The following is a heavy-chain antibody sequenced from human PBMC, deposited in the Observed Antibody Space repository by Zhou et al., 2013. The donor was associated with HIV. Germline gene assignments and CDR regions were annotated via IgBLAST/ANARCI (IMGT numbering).Heavy chain of an antibody. CDR1: GGTFSSYA. CDR3: AREDRTQYSGYDEAFDI. V-gene: IGHV1-69*05. D-gene: IGHD5-12*01. CDR2: IIPIFGTA. Sequence: QVQLVQSGAEVKKPGSSVKVSCKASGGTFSSYAISWVRQAPGQGLEWMGGIIPIFGTANYAQKFQGRVTITTDESTSTAYMELSSLRSEDTAVYYCAREDRTQYSGYDEAFDIWGQGTMVTVSS. J-gene: IGHJ3*02.